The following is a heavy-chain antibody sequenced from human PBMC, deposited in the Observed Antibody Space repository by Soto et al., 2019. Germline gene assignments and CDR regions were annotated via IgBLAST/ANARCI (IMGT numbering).Heavy chain of an antibody. D-gene: IGHD3-22*01. CDR2: ISYDGSNK. CDR1: GFTFSSYA. Sequence: GGSLRLSCAASGFTFSSYAMHWVRQAPGKGLEWVAVISYDGSNKYYADSVKGRFTISRDNSKNTLYLQMNSLRAEDTAVYYCARGTYYYDSSGYPFDYWGQGTLVTVSS. CDR3: ARGTYYYDSSGYPFDY. J-gene: IGHJ4*02. V-gene: IGHV3-30-3*01.